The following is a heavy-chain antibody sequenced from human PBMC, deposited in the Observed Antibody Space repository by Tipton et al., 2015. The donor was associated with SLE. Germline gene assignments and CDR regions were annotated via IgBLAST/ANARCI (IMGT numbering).Heavy chain of an antibody. D-gene: IGHD3-16*01. CDR2: IIPMFGAT. J-gene: IGHJ4*02. CDR1: GGTFSSSA. CDR3: ASAVASGGSHIYYYDS. V-gene: IGHV1-69*01. Sequence: QSGPEVKKPGSSVKASCKASGGTFSSSAFSWVRQAPGQGLEWMGGIIPMFGATTYAQRFQGRVTLTADESTSTAFMELSSLTSEDTAVYYCASAVASGGSHIYYYDSWGQGTLVTVSS.